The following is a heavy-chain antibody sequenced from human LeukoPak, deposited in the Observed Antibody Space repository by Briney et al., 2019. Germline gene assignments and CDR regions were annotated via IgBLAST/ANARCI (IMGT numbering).Heavy chain of an antibody. CDR2: INPNSGGT. D-gene: IGHD2-2*01. CDR3: ARSRGVVVPAATKWGDFQH. Sequence: ASVKVSCKAPGGTFSSYAISWVRQAPGQGLEWMGWINPNSGGTNYAQKFQGRVTMTRDTSISTAYMELSRLRSDDTAVYYCARSRGVVVPAATKWGDFQHWGQGTLATVSS. J-gene: IGHJ1*01. CDR1: GGTFSSYA. V-gene: IGHV1-2*02.